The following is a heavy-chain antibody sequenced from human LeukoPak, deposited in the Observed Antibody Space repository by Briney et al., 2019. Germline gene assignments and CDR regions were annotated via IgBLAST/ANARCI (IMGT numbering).Heavy chain of an antibody. CDR1: GGSISSRSYY. V-gene: IGHV4-39*01. CDR3: ARGEDGDYYFQH. D-gene: IGHD4-17*01. Sequence: PSETLSLTCTVSGGSISSRSYYWGWIRRPPGKGLEWIGSIYYSESTYYNPSLRSRVTISVDTSKNQFSLKLSSVTAADTAVYYCARGEDGDYYFQHWGQGTLVTVSS. CDR2: IYYSEST. J-gene: IGHJ1*01.